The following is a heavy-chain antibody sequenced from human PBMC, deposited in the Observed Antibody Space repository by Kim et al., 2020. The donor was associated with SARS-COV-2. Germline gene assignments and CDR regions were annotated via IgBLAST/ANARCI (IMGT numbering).Heavy chain of an antibody. V-gene: IGHV4-39*07. J-gene: IGHJ4*02. Sequence: SETLSLTCTVSGGSISSSSYYWGWIRQPPGKGLEWIGSIYYSGSTYYNPSLKSRVTISVDTSKNQFSLKLSSVTAADTAVYYCAIGVFRMYSRTYYFDYWGQGTLVTVSS. CDR1: GGSISSSSYY. CDR3: AIGVFRMYSRTYYFDY. CDR2: IYYSGST. D-gene: IGHD6-13*01.